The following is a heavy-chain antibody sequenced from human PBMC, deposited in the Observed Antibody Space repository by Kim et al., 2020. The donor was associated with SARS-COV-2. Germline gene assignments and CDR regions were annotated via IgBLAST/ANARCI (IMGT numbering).Heavy chain of an antibody. CDR3: ARIGGDIVVVVAAHDNWFDP. CDR2: IYHSGST. CDR1: GYSISSGYY. V-gene: IGHV4-38-2*02. J-gene: IGHJ5*02. Sequence: SETLSLTCTVSGYSISSGYYWGWIRQPPGKGLEWIGSIYHSGSTYYNPSLKSRVTISVDTSKNQFSLKLSSVTAADTAVYYCARIGGDIVVVVAAHDNWFDPWGQGTLVTVSS. D-gene: IGHD2-15*01.